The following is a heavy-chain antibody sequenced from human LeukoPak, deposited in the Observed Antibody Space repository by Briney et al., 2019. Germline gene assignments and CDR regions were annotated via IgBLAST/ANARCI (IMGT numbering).Heavy chain of an antibody. CDR3: ARVLLGTDAFDI. CDR2: IWYDGSNK. CDR1: GFTFDSYA. V-gene: IGHV3-33*08. D-gene: IGHD7-27*01. Sequence: GESLRLSCAASGFTFDSYAMSWVRQAPGKGLEWVAVIWYDGSNKYYADSVKGRFTISRDNSKNTLYLQMNSLRAEDTAVYYCARVLLGTDAFDIWGQGTMVTVSS. J-gene: IGHJ3*02.